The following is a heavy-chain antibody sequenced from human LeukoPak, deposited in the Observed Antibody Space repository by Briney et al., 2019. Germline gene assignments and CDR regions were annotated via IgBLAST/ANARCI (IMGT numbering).Heavy chain of an antibody. CDR2: TCYSGST. CDR1: GGSISSGDYY. CDR3: ARSTADHYYGMDV. J-gene: IGHJ6*02. V-gene: IGHV4-31*03. D-gene: IGHD2-21*02. Sequence: SETLSLTCTVSGGSISSGDYYWSWIRQPPGKGLEWIAYTCYSGSTYYNPSLKSRVTISVDTSKNQFSLKLSSVTAADTAVYYCARSTADHYYGMDVWGQGTTVTVSS.